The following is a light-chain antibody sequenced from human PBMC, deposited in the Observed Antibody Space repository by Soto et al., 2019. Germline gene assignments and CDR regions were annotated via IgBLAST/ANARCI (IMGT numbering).Light chain of an antibody. CDR3: QSSDSSLSGSGV. CDR2: GNN. CDR1: SSNIGVGYD. V-gene: IGLV1-40*01. J-gene: IGLJ2*01. Sequence: QSVLTQPPSASGAPGQRVTISCTGSSSNIGVGYDVHWYQQLPGTAHRLLIYGNNHRPSGVPDRFSGSTSGTSASLAITGLQAADEAAYYCQSSDSSLSGSGVFGGGTQLTVL.